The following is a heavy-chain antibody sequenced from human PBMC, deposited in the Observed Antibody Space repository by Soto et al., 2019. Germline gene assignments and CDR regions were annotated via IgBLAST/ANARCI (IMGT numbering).Heavy chain of an antibody. J-gene: IGHJ4*02. D-gene: IGHD2-2*01. CDR2: IYYSGST. V-gene: IGHV4-59*01. Sequence: SETLSLTCTVSGGSISSYYWSWIRQPPGKGLEWIGYIYYSGSTNYNPSLKSRVTISVDTSKNQFSLKLSSVTAADTAVYYCARVLGYCSSTSCYAREYYFDYWGQGTLVTVSS. CDR1: GGSISSYY. CDR3: ARVLGYCSSTSCYAREYYFDY.